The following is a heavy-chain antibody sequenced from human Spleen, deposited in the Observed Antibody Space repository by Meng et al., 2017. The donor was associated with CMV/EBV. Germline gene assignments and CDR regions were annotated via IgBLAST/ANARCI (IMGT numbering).Heavy chain of an antibody. CDR1: GFTFNNYA. CDR3: AKDKTYYYDSSGYYFHD. D-gene: IGHD3-22*01. J-gene: IGHJ4*02. V-gene: IGHV3-23*01. Sequence: GGSLRLSCAGSGFTFNNYAISWVRQAPGKGLEWVSRISAFGTSTYYADSVKGRFTISRDDSKNTVFLQVKSLRGEDTAIYFCAKDKTYYYDSSGYYFHDWGQGTLVTVSS. CDR2: ISAFGTST.